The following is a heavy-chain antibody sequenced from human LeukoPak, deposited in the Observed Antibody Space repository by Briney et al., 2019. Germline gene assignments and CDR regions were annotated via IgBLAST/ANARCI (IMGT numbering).Heavy chain of an antibody. CDR2: ISGSAGSA. CDR1: GFTFSSYA. J-gene: IGHJ6*03. Sequence: GGSLRLSCAASGFTFSSYAMRWVRQAPGKGLEWVSTISGSAGSAYYADSVRGRFTISRDNSKNTLSLQMNSLRAEDTAIYYCAKAFGNSDDYYYYMDVWGKGTTVTVSS. D-gene: IGHD4-23*01. CDR3: AKAFGNSDDYYYYMDV. V-gene: IGHV3-23*01.